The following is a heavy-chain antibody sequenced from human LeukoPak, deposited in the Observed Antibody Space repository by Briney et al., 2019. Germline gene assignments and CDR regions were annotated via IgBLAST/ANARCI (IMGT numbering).Heavy chain of an antibody. D-gene: IGHD5-18*01. J-gene: IGHJ4*02. Sequence: SETLSLTCAVYGGSFSGYYWSWIRQPPGKGLEWIGEINHSGSTNCNPSLKSRVTISVDTSKNQFSLKLSSVTAADTAVYYCARRPGGYSYGYLLPWGQGTLVTVSS. CDR2: INHSGST. CDR3: ARRPGGYSYGYLLP. CDR1: GGSFSGYY. V-gene: IGHV4-34*01.